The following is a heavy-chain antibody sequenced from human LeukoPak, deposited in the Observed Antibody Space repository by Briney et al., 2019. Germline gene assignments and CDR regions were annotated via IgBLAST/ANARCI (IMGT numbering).Heavy chain of an antibody. J-gene: IGHJ5*02. V-gene: IGHV3-21*01. D-gene: IGHD1-1*01. Sequence: GSLRLSCAASGFTFSYYTMNWVRQAPGKGLEWVSSISSTTTYIYYADSVKGRFTISRDNAKSSLYLQMSSLRAEDTAVYYCARDDVAWNDVHWFDPWGQGTLVTVSS. CDR3: ARDDVAWNDVHWFDP. CDR1: GFTFSYYT. CDR2: ISSTTTYI.